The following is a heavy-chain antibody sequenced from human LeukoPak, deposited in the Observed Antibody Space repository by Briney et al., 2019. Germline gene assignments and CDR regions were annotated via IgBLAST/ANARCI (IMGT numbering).Heavy chain of an antibody. Sequence: SETLSLTCTVSVGSISSGDYYWSWIRQPPGKGLEWIGYIYYSGSTYYNPSLKSRVTISVDTSKNQFSLKLSSVTAADTAVYYCATASGKEDPPGDYWGQGTLVTVSS. J-gene: IGHJ4*02. V-gene: IGHV4-30-4*01. D-gene: IGHD3-10*01. CDR3: ATASGKEDPPGDY. CDR2: IYYSGST. CDR1: VGSISSGDYY.